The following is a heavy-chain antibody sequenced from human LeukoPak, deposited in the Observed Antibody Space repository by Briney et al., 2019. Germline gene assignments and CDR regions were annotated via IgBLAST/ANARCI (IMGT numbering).Heavy chain of an antibody. CDR1: GFTYA. J-gene: IGHJ4*02. Sequence: GGSLRLSCVASGFTYAVTWVRQAPGKGLEWVSSISSSGTSTYYADSVKGRFTMSRDNSKHTVYLQMNSLRTEDTAVYYCSGRSGFSSIYWGQGTLVTVSS. CDR3: SGRSGFSSIY. V-gene: IGHV3-23*05. CDR2: ISSSGTST. D-gene: IGHD6-19*01.